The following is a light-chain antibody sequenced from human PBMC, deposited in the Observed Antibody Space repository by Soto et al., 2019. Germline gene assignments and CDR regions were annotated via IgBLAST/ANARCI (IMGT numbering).Light chain of an antibody. CDR1: SSDVGSYNL. Sequence: QSALTQPASVSGSPGQSITISCTGTSSDVGSYNLVSWYQQHPGKAPKLMIYEVSKRPSGVSNRFSGSKSGNTASLTNSGLQAEDEADYYGCLYACSSTHVVFGGGTKLTVL. CDR3: CLYACSSTHVV. CDR2: EVS. V-gene: IGLV2-23*02. J-gene: IGLJ2*01.